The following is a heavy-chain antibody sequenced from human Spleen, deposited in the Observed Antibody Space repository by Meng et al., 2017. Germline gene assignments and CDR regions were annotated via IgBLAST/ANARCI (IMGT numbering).Heavy chain of an antibody. CDR3: ARERWELRQWDY. J-gene: IGHJ4*02. V-gene: IGHV4-38-2*02. CDR1: GYSISSGYY. CDR2: IYHSGST. Sequence: SETLSLTCTVSGYSISSGYYWGWIRQPPGKGLEWIGSIYHSGSTYYNPSLKSRVTISVDTSKNQFSLKLSSVTAADTAVYYCARERWELRQWDYWGLGTLVTVSS. D-gene: IGHD1-26*01.